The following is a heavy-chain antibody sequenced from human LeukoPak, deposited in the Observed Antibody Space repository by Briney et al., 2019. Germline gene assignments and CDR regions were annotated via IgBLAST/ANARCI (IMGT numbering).Heavy chain of an antibody. CDR1: GFTFNSYG. J-gene: IGHJ6*03. Sequence: PGGSLRLSCAASGFTFNSYGMNWFRQAPGKGLEWISYINSVGGTTFYADSVKGRFTISRDNAKNSLYLQMNSLRAEDTAVYYCARDRGIVGTTGYYYMDVWGKGTTVTVSS. D-gene: IGHD1-26*01. CDR2: INSVGGTT. V-gene: IGHV3-48*03. CDR3: ARDRGIVGTTGYYYMDV.